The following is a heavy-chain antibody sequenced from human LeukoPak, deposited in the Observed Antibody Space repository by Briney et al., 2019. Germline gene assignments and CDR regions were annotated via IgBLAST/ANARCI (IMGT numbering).Heavy chain of an antibody. J-gene: IGHJ5*02. V-gene: IGHV3-74*03. CDR3: ARGYYDFSTYTVDP. Sequence: GGSLRLSCAASGFTFSSYWMHWVRQAPGKGLVWVSRIKSDGTRTTYADSVKGRFTISRDNAKNTLYLQMNSLRAEDTAIYYCARGYYDFSTYTVDPSGQGTLVTVSS. CDR2: IKSDGTRT. D-gene: IGHD3-22*01. CDR1: GFTFSSYW.